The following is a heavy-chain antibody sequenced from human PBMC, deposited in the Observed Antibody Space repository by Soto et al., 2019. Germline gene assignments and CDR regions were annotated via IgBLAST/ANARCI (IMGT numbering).Heavy chain of an antibody. D-gene: IGHD2-8*01. V-gene: IGHV4-39*01. CDR3: ARHEGNGNVWPLDY. CDR2: IHYSGST. CDR1: GGSIGTTHSY. J-gene: IGHJ4*02. Sequence: SETLSLTCSVSGGSIGTTHSYWAWIRQSPGKGLEWIGNIHYSGSTYYMPSLRSRVTLSVDTSKNQFSLRLTSVTAEDTAVYYCARHEGNGNVWPLDYWGQGILVTVSS.